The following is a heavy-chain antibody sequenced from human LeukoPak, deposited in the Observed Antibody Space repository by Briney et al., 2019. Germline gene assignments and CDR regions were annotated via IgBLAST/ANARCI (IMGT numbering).Heavy chain of an antibody. J-gene: IGHJ4*02. CDR3: AKDRDAVYGDYVH. D-gene: IGHD4-17*01. CDR2: ITDSGSST. V-gene: IGHV3-23*01. CDR1: GFTFFIQA. Sequence: PGGSLRPSCAGSGFTFFIQAMSWVRRAPGKGLEWVSSITDSGSSTFYGDSVEGRFTTSRDNSENIPYRQMSSLRAEDTAVYYCAKDRDAVYGDYVHWGQGTLVTVSS.